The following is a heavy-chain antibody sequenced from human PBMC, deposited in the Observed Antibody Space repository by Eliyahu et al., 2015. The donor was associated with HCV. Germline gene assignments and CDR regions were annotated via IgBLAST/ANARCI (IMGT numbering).Heavy chain of an antibody. J-gene: IGHJ6*02. CDR2: IYYSAST. V-gene: IGHV4-39*01. CDR1: GXSXXRSSYY. Sequence: QLQLQESGPGLVKPSETLSLTCTVSGXSXXRSSYYWGWIRXPPGKGLEWIGSIYYSASTYYNPSLKSRITISVDTSKDQFSLKLTSVTAADTAIYYCARHFYYSSYGLDVWGQGTTVTVSS. CDR3: ARHFYYSSYGLDV.